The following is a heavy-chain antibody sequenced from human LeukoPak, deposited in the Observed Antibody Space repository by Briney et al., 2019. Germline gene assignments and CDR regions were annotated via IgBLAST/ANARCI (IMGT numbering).Heavy chain of an antibody. V-gene: IGHV1-69*13. CDR3: ARGTYQPLLYTPGYFDY. CDR1: GGTFSSYA. J-gene: IGHJ4*02. D-gene: IGHD2-2*02. CDR2: IIPIFGTA. Sequence: ASVKVSCKASGGTFSSYAISWVRQAPGQGLEWMGGIIPIFGTANYAQKFQGRVTITADESTSTAYMELSSLRSEDTAVYYCARGTYQPLLYTPGYFDYWGQGTLVTVSS.